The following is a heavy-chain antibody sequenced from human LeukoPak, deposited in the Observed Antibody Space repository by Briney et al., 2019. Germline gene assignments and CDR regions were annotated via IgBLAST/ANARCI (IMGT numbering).Heavy chain of an antibody. CDR2: INHSGST. J-gene: IGHJ4*02. CDR1: GGSFSGYY. Sequence: SETLSLTCAVYGGSFSGYYWSWIRQPPGKGLEWIGEINHSGSTNYNPSLKSRVTISVDTSKNQFSLKLSSVTAADTAVYYCAGGRSSATVSLDYWGQGTLVTVSS. V-gene: IGHV4-34*01. D-gene: IGHD2-15*01. CDR3: AGGRSSATVSLDY.